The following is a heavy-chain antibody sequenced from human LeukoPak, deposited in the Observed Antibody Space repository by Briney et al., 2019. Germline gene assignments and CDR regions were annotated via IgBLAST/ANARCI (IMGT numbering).Heavy chain of an antibody. D-gene: IGHD2-2*01. CDR1: GGSINSVSHY. Sequence: PSETLSLTCTVSGGSINSVSHYWNWIRQPAGRGLEWIGRIYSSGGTRYNPSLESRVTISLDTSKNQFSLKLTSVTAADTAVYYCASEIVVVPAETYYMDVWGKGTTVTVSS. V-gene: IGHV4-61*02. CDR2: IYSSGGT. CDR3: ASEIVVVPAETYYMDV. J-gene: IGHJ6*03.